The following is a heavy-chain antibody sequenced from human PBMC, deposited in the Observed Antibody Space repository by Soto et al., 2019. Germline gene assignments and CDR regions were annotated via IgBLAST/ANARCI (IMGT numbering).Heavy chain of an antibody. CDR2: INHSGST. CDR1: GGSFRGSY. J-gene: IGHJ6*01. CDR3: ARVKDLRYFDWLPTYGMDV. Sequence: PSGTLCFNSVFYGGSFRGSYWSWIRQPPGRGLESIGEINHSGSTNYNPSLKSRVTISVDTSKNQFSLKLSSVTAADTAVYYCARVKDLRYFDWLPTYGMDVWGQGTTVTVSS. D-gene: IGHD3-9*01. V-gene: IGHV4-34*01.